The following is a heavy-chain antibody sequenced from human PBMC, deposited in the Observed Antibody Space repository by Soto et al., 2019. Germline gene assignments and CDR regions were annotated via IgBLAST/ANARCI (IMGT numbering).Heavy chain of an antibody. V-gene: IGHV1-69*01. Sequence: QVQLLQSGAEVKRPGSSVKVSCEASGGTFSSLGFTWVRQAPGQGLEWMGGIIPISGRTTFAQKFLCRVTITADESTRTTYMELTALTSDDTAIYYCATRGTQGRWLEFADYWGQGTLVTVSS. CDR3: ATRGTQGRWLEFADY. CDR2: IIPISGRT. J-gene: IGHJ4*02. D-gene: IGHD5-12*01. CDR1: GGTFSSLG.